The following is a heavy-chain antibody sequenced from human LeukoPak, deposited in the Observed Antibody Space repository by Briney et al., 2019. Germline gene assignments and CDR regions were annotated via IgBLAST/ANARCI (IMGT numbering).Heavy chain of an antibody. J-gene: IGHJ4*02. CDR2: INSDGSSS. CDR3: AREASVAVAVDY. D-gene: IGHD6-19*01. Sequence: GGSLRLSCAASGFTFSSYWMHWVRQAPGKGLVWVSRINSDGSSSTYADSVKGRFTISRDNAKNTLYLQMNSLRAEDTAVYYCAREASVAVAVDYWGQGTLVTVSS. CDR1: GFTFSSYW. V-gene: IGHV3-74*03.